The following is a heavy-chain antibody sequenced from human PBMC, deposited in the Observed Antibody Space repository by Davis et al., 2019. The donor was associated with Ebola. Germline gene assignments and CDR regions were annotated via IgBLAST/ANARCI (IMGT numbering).Heavy chain of an antibody. D-gene: IGHD1-14*01. CDR3: ARDSPNHSLKRWNWFDP. V-gene: IGHV1-18*01. Sequence: AASVKVSCKASGYTFTSYGISWVRQAPGQGREWMGWISAYNGNTNYAQKLHGRVTMTTDTSTSTAYMELRSLRSDDTAVYYCARDSPNHSLKRWNWFDPWGQGTLVTVSS. CDR1: GYTFTSYG. J-gene: IGHJ5*02. CDR2: ISAYNGNT.